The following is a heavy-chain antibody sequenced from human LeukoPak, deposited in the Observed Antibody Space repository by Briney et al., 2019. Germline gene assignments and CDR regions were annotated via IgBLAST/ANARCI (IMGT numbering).Heavy chain of an antibody. D-gene: IGHD1-26*01. CDR3: ASNKSGSYCFDY. CDR2: ISASGAAT. Sequence: GGSLRLSCAASGFSFSSRVMAWVRQAPGQGLEWVTAISASGAATYYADSVKGRFFISRDNSKNTVSLQLYSLRADDTAVYYCASNKSGSYCFDYWGQGTLVTVSS. V-gene: IGHV3-23*01. J-gene: IGHJ4*02. CDR1: GFSFSSRV.